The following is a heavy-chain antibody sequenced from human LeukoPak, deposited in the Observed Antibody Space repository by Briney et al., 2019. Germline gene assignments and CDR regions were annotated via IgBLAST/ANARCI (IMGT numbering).Heavy chain of an antibody. V-gene: IGHV3-23*01. Sequence: ETLSLTCTVSGGSISSYYWSWLRQPAGKALEWVSGISGSGGGPYYADSVKGRFTISRDNSKNTLYLQMNSLRADDTAVYYCATDRDGTGNYPLDYWGQGTLVIVSS. CDR2: ISGSGGGP. D-gene: IGHD3-10*01. J-gene: IGHJ4*02. CDR3: ATDRDGTGNYPLDY. CDR1: GGSISSYY.